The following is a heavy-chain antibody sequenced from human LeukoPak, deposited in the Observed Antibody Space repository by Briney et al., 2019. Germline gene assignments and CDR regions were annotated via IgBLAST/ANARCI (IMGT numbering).Heavy chain of an antibody. J-gene: IGHJ4*02. V-gene: IGHV1-18*01. CDR1: GYTFTSYG. CDR2: ISAYNGNT. CDR3: ARDPLVYGSGSYYSRD. D-gene: IGHD3-10*01. Sequence: ASVKVSCKASGYTFTSYGISWVRQAPGQGLEWMGWISAYNGNTNYAQKLQGRVTMTTDTSTSTAYMELRSLRSDDTAVYYCARDPLVYGSGSYYSRDWGQGTLVTVSS.